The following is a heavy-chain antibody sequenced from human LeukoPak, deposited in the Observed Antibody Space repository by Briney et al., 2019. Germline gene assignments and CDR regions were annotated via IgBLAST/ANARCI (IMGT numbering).Heavy chain of an antibody. CDR3: ARVPLHDDSGHYYPH. V-gene: IGHV1-3*01. Sequence: PGGSLRLSCAASGFTFSSYGMHWVRQAPGQSLEWMGWINGGNGNTKYSEKFQGRVTIIRDTSASTAYMELSSLRSEDTAVYYCARVPLHDDSGHYYPHWGQGTLVTVSS. CDR2: INGGNGNT. D-gene: IGHD3-22*01. CDR1: GFTFSSYG. J-gene: IGHJ1*01.